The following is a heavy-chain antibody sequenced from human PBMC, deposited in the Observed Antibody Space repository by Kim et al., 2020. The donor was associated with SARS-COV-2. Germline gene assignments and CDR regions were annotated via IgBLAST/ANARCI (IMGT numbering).Heavy chain of an antibody. V-gene: IGHV3-33*01. Sequence: GGSLRLSCAASGFTFSSYGMHWVRQAPGKGLEWVAVIWYDGSNKYYADSVKGRFTISRDNSKNTLYLQMNSLRAEDTAVYYCARDQETGDHFGPNYWGQGTLVTVSS. D-gene: IGHD7-27*01. J-gene: IGHJ4*02. CDR3: ARDQETGDHFGPNY. CDR2: IWYDGSNK. CDR1: GFTFSSYG.